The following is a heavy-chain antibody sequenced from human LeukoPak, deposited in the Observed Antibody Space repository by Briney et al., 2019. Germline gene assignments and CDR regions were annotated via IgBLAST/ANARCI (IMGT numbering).Heavy chain of an antibody. CDR2: ISSSSSYI. Sequence: GGSLRLSCAASGFTFSSYSMNWVRQAPRKGLEWVSSISSSSSYIYYADSVKGRFTISRDNAKNSLYLQMNSLRAEDTAVYYCARDHVLYYDSSGDDYWGQGTLVTVSS. V-gene: IGHV3-21*01. CDR1: GFTFSSYS. CDR3: ARDHVLYYDSSGDDY. D-gene: IGHD3-22*01. J-gene: IGHJ4*02.